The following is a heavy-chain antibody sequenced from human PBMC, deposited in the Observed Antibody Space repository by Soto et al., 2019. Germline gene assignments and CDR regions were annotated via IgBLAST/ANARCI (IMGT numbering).Heavy chain of an antibody. CDR3: ARGPYYDSSGYSYNWFDP. V-gene: IGHV1-69*13. Sequence: SVKVSCKASGGTFSSYAISWVRQAPGQGLEWMGGIIPIFGTANYAQKFQGRVTITADESTSTAYMELSSLRSEDTAVYYCARGPYYDSSGYSYNWFDPWGQGTMVTVSS. J-gene: IGHJ5*02. CDR2: IIPIFGTA. CDR1: GGTFSSYA. D-gene: IGHD3-22*01.